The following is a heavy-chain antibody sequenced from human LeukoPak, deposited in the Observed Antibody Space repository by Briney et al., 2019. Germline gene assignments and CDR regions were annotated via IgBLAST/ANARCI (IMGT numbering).Heavy chain of an antibody. CDR2: IYYSGST. Sequence: SETLSLTCTVSGGSISTYYWSWIRQPPGKGLEWIGYIYYSGSTNYNPSLKSRVTISVDTSKNQFSLKLSSVTAADTAVYYCARAGSYYYYYGMDVWGQGTTVTVSS. CDR3: ARAGSYYYYYGMDV. J-gene: IGHJ6*02. CDR1: GGSISTYY. D-gene: IGHD3-10*01. V-gene: IGHV4-59*01.